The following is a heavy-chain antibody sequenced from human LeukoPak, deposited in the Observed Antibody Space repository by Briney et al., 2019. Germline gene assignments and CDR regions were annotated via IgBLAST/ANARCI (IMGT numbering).Heavy chain of an antibody. D-gene: IGHD1-26*01. Sequence: SETLSLTCTVSGGSISGSSYYWGWIRQPPGKGLEWIGSIYCSGSTYYNPSLKSRVTISVDTSKNQFSLKLSSVTAADTAVYYCASGSVGATQNWGQGTLVTVSS. J-gene: IGHJ4*02. V-gene: IGHV4-39*01. CDR1: GGSISGSSYY. CDR2: IYCSGST. CDR3: ASGSVGATQN.